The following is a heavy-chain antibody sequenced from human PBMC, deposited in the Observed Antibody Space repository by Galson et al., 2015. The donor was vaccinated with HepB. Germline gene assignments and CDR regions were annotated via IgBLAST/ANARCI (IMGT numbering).Heavy chain of an antibody. CDR2: IIPILGIA. CDR1: GGTFSSYT. CDR3: ARDREYRRAFDI. D-gene: IGHD5-18*01. Sequence: SCKASGGTFSSYTISWVRQAPGQGLEWMGRIIPILGIANYAQKFQGRVTITADKSTSTAYMELSSLRSEDTAVYYCARDREYRRAFDIWGQGTMVTVSS. J-gene: IGHJ3*02. V-gene: IGHV1-69*04.